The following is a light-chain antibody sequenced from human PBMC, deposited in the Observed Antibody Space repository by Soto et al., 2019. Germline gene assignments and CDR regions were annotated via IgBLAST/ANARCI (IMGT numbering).Light chain of an antibody. CDR3: QHYGASRWT. J-gene: IGKJ1*01. V-gene: IGKV3-20*01. CDR2: GAS. Sequence: EVVLTQSPDTLSLSPGERATLSCRTSQTVSNKYLTWYQQKPGQPPRLLTYGASSRATGVPDRFSGSGSGTDFTLTISRLEPEDFGMYYCQHYGASRWTFGQGTKWISN. CDR1: QTVSNKY.